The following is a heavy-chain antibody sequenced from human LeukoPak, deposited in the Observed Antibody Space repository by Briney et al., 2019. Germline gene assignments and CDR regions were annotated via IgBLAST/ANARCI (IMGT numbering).Heavy chain of an antibody. CDR3: ARGVNYYDSSGYLFDY. D-gene: IGHD3-22*01. J-gene: IGHJ4*02. V-gene: IGHV3-21*01. Sequence: PGGSLRLSCAASGFTFNSYSMKWVRQAPGKGLEWGSSINSSSSYIYYADSVKGRFTISRDNAKNSLYLQMNSLRAEDTAVYYCARGVNYYDSSGYLFDYWGQGTLVTVSS. CDR1: GFTFNSYS. CDR2: INSSSSYI.